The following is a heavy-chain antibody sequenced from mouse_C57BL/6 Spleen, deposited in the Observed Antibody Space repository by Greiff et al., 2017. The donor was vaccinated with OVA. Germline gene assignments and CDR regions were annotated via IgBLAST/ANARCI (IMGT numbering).Heavy chain of an antibody. CDR3: AREGGYGSSPYGDY. J-gene: IGHJ2*01. CDR1: GYSITSGYY. CDR2: ISYDGST. Sequence: ESGPGLVKPSQSLSLTCSVTGYSITSGYYCNWIRQFPGNKLEWMGYISYDGSTNYNPSLKNRISITRDTSKNQFFLKLNSVTTEYTATYYCAREGGYGSSPYGDYWGQGTTLTVSS. V-gene: IGHV3-6*01. D-gene: IGHD1-1*01.